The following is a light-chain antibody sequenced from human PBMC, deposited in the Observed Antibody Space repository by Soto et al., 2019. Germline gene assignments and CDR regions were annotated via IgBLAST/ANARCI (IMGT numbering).Light chain of an antibody. V-gene: IGKV3D-15*01. CDR3: QQYNNWPLYT. CDR2: GAS. CDR1: QSVSSN. Sequence: EIVMTQSPATLSVSPGERATLSCRASQSVSSNFAWYQQKPGQAPRLLIYGASTRATGIPARFRGSGSGTGFTSTISSLQSEDFAVYYCQQYNNWPLYTFGQGTKLEIK. J-gene: IGKJ2*01.